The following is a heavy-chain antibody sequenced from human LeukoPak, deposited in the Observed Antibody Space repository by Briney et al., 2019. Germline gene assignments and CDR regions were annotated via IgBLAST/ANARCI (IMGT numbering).Heavy chain of an antibody. J-gene: IGHJ4*02. D-gene: IGHD6-19*01. CDR2: INHSGST. Sequence: SETLSLTCAVYGGSFSGYYWSWIRQPPGKGLEWIGEINHSGSTNYNPSLKSRVTISVDTPKNQFSLKLSSVTAADTAVYYCARQISGPAVAGIGFDYWGQGTLVTVSS. V-gene: IGHV4-34*01. CDR1: GGSFSGYY. CDR3: ARQISGPAVAGIGFDY.